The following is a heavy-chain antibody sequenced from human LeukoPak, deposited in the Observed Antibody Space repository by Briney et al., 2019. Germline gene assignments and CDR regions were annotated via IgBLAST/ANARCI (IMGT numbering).Heavy chain of an antibody. J-gene: IGHJ4*02. V-gene: IGHV4-38-2*02. Sequence: SETLSLTCTDSGYSISSGYYWGWIRQPPGKGLEWIGSIYHSGSTYYNPSLKSRVTISVDTSKNQFSLKLSSVTAADTAVYYCARDGQSYYDFWSGYIQIDYWGQGTLVTVSS. CDR3: ARDGQSYYDFWSGYIQIDY. CDR2: IYHSGST. CDR1: GYSISSGYY. D-gene: IGHD3-3*01.